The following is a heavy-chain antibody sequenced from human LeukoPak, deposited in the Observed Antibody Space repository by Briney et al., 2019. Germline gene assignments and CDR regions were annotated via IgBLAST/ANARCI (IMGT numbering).Heavy chain of an antibody. Sequence: GSLRLSCAASGFTFSSYWMSWVRQAPGKGLEWVANIKQDGSEKYYVDSVKGRFTISRDNAKNSLYLQMNSLRAEDTAVYYCARKLGYCSGGSCYSVDAFDIWGQGTMVTVSS. J-gene: IGHJ3*02. CDR2: IKQDGSEK. D-gene: IGHD2-15*01. CDR1: GFTFSSYW. V-gene: IGHV3-7*01. CDR3: ARKLGYCSGGSCYSVDAFDI.